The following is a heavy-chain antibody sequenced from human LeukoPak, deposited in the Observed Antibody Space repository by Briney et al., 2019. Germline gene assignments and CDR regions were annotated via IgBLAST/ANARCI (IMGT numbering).Heavy chain of an antibody. V-gene: IGHV5-51*01. D-gene: IGHD3-9*01. CDR2: ISPGDSDT. CDR3: ARLHDILTGYYNGNWFDP. CDR1: GYSFTSYW. J-gene: IGHJ5*02. Sequence: GESLKISCQGSGYSFTSYWIVWVRHMPGKVLEWMGIISPGDSDTRYSPSFQGQVTISADKSISTAYLQWSSLKASDTAMYYCARLHDILTGYYNGNWFDPWGQGTLVTVSS.